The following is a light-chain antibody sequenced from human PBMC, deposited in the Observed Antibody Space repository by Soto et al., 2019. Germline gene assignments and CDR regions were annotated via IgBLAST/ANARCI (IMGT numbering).Light chain of an antibody. J-gene: IGLJ2*01. CDR3: GADHGSGSKFVRI. Sequence: QPVLTQPPSASASLGASVTLTCTLSSGYSNYKVDWYQQRPGKGPRFVMRVGTGGIVGSKGDGIPDRFSVLGSGLNRYLTIKNIQEEDESDYHCGADHGSGSKFVRIFGGGTKVTVL. CDR1: SGYSNYK. V-gene: IGLV9-49*01. CDR2: VGTGGIVG.